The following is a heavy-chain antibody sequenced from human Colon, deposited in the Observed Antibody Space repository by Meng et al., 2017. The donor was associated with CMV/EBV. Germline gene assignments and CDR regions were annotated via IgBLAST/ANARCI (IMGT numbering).Heavy chain of an antibody. CDR2: IYHSQL. D-gene: IGHD1-26*01. Sequence: HVKLQQLCAGLLQPSETLSLTCSVYGGSFSNYFWTWIRQPPGKGLEWIGEIYHSQLNYNPSLKSRVTISRDTSKNQFSLKLSSVTAADTAVYYCATGSSQAWELLHYWGQGTLVTVSS. V-gene: IGHV4-34*02. J-gene: IGHJ4*02. CDR3: ATGSSQAWELLHY. CDR1: GGSFSNYF.